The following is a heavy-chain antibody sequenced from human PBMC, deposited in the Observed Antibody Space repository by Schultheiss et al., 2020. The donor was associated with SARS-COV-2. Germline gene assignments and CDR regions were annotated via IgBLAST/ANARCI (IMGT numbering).Heavy chain of an antibody. CDR2: ISYSGST. Sequence: SETLSLTCTVSGGSISSGYYWGWIRQPPGKGLEWIGGISYSGSTYYNPSLKSRVTISVDMSNNQFSMRLRSVAAADTAIYYCARRRYFDWFDPWGQGTLVTVSS. D-gene: IGHD3-9*01. J-gene: IGHJ5*02. V-gene: IGHV4-39*07. CDR1: GGSISSGYY. CDR3: ARRRYFDWFDP.